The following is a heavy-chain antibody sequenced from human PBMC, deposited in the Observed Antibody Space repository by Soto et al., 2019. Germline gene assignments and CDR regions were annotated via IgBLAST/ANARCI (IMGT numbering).Heavy chain of an antibody. J-gene: IGHJ6*02. CDR3: ARDGYPQDNYGDYDDYYYGMDV. Sequence: PGGSLRLSCAASGFTFSSYGMHWVRQAPGKGLEWVAVIWYDGSNKYYADSVKGRFTISRDNSKNTLYLQMNSLRAEDTAVYYCARDGYPQDNYGDYDDYYYGMDVWGQGTTVTVSS. CDR1: GFTFSSYG. CDR2: IWYDGSNK. V-gene: IGHV3-33*01. D-gene: IGHD4-17*01.